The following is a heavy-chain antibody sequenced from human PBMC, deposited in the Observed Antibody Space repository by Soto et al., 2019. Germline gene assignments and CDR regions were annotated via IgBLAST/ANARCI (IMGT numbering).Heavy chain of an antibody. CDR2: ISYDGSIK. V-gene: IGHV3-30*18. CDR3: AKDSGQRPDYYYYGMDV. D-gene: IGHD3-10*01. J-gene: IGHJ6*02. Sequence: QVQLVESGGGVVQPGRSLRLSCAASGFTFSSYGMHWVRQAPGKGLEWVAVISYDGSIKYYADSVKGRFTNSRDNSKNTLYLQMNSVSAEDTAVYHCAKDSGQRPDYYYYGMDVWGQGATVTVSS. CDR1: GFTFSSYG.